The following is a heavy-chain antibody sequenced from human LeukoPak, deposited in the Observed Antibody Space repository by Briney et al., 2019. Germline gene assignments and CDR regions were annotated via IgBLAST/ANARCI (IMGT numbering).Heavy chain of an antibody. J-gene: IGHJ4*02. V-gene: IGHV1-2*02. Sequence: ASVKVSCKASGYTFTSYYMHWVRQAPGQGLEWMGWINPSSGGTNYAQKFQGRVTVTRDTSISTAYMELSRLRSDDTAVYYCARGTDTAMVYFDYWGQGTLVTVSS. CDR2: INPSSGGT. D-gene: IGHD5-18*01. CDR1: GYTFTSYY. CDR3: ARGTDTAMVYFDY.